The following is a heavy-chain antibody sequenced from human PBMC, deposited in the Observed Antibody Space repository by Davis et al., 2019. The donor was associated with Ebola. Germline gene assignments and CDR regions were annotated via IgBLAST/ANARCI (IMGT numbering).Heavy chain of an antibody. CDR3: AKAPVRFLEWFTTDY. D-gene: IGHD3-3*01. CDR1: GFTFSSSA. V-gene: IGHV3-23*01. J-gene: IGHJ4*02. CDR2: IGGGGGSI. Sequence: GGSLRLSCAASGFTFSSSAMSWGLQAPGKGLEWVSSIGGGGGSIYYAGSVKGRFTISRDNSRNTLYLQMNSLRAEDTAVYYCAKAPVRFLEWFTTDYWGKGTLVTVSS.